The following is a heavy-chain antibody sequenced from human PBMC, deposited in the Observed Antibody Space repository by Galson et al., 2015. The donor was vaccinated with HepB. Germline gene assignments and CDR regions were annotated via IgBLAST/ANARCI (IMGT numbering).Heavy chain of an antibody. CDR1: GGTFSSYA. CDR2: IIPIFGIA. Sequence: SVKFSCKASGGTFSSYAISWLRQAPGQGLEWMGRIIPIFGIANYAQKFQGRVTITADESTSTAYMELSSLRSEDTAVYYCARTIDYDSSNDAFDIWGQGTMVTVSS. D-gene: IGHD3-22*01. V-gene: IGHV1-69*13. J-gene: IGHJ3*02. CDR3: ARTIDYDSSNDAFDI.